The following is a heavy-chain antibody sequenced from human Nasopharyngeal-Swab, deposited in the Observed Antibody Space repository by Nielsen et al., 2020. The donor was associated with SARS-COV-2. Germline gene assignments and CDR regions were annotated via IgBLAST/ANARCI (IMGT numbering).Heavy chain of an antibody. CDR2: ISSSSYI. V-gene: IGHV3-21*01. CDR3: ARGDGMDV. CDR1: GFTFSSYS. Sequence: GESLEISCAASGFTFSSYSMNWVRQAPGKGLEWVSSISSSSYIYYADSVKGRFTISRDNAKNSLYLQMNSLRAEDTAVYYCARGDGMDVWGQGTTVTVSS. J-gene: IGHJ6*02.